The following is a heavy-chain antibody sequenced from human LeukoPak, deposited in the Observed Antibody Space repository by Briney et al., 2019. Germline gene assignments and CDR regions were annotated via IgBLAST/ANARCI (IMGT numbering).Heavy chain of an antibody. V-gene: IGHV1-2*02. J-gene: IGHJ5*02. D-gene: IGHD3-22*01. CDR3: ARDLAAITTGSHNWFDP. Sequence: VASVRVSCKASGYTFTGYYMHWVRQAPGQGLEWMGWINPKSGGTNYAQKFQGRVTMTRDTSISTAFMELSRLTSDDTAVHYCARDLAAITTGSHNWFDPWGQGTLVTVSS. CDR1: GYTFTGYY. CDR2: INPKSGGT.